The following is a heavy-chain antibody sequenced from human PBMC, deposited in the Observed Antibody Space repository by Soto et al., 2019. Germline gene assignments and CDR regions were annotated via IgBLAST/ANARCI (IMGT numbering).Heavy chain of an antibody. V-gene: IGHV4-59*01. D-gene: IGHD3-16*01. CDR3: ARWGSWGITFGGVGL. CDR1: GGSISSYY. Sequence: SETLSLTCTVSGGSISSYYWSWIRQPPGKGLEWIGYIYYSGITNYNPSLKSRVTISVDTSKNQFSLKLSSVTAADTAVYYCARWGSWGITFGGVGLWGQGTLLTV. J-gene: IGHJ4*02. CDR2: IYYSGIT.